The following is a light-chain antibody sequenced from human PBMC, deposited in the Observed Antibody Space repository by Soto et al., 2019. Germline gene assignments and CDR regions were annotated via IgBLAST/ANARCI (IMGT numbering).Light chain of an antibody. V-gene: IGKV1-39*01. CDR3: QQLRMYPST. CDR1: QSISSY. J-gene: IGKJ4*01. Sequence: DIQMTQSPSSLSASVGARVPITCRASQSISSYLNWYQQKPGKAPKLLIYAASTLYGGVPSRFSGSGSGTDFALTITSLQAEDFATYYCQQLRMYPSTFGGGTKV. CDR2: AAS.